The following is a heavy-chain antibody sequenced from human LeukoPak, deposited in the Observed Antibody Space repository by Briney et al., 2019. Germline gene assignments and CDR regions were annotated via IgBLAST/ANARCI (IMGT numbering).Heavy chain of an antibody. Sequence: GGSLRLSCAASGFTLSSYAMHWVRQAPGKGLEWVAVISYDGSNKYYADSVKGRFTISRDNSKNTLYLQMNSLRAEDTAVYYCARGYSYGDYWGQGTLVTVSS. D-gene: IGHD5-18*01. J-gene: IGHJ4*02. CDR2: ISYDGSNK. CDR3: ARGYSYGDY. V-gene: IGHV3-30-3*01. CDR1: GFTLSSYA.